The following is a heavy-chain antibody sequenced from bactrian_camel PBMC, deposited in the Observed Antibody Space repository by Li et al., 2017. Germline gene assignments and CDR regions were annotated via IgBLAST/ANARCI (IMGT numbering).Heavy chain of an antibody. CDR2: IHSDGSTT. J-gene: IGHJ4*01. D-gene: IGHD2*01. CDR1: GFTFSDYY. Sequence: HVQLVESGGGLVQPGGSLRLSCAGSGFTFSDYYMSWVRQAPGKGLEWVSTIHSDGSTTYYVDSVKGRFTISRDNAQNTLYLQMIGRKSEDTALYYCATTYYSGGYYYPGLYNYWGQGTQVTVS. V-gene: IGHV3-2*01. CDR3: ATTYYSGGYYYPGLYNY.